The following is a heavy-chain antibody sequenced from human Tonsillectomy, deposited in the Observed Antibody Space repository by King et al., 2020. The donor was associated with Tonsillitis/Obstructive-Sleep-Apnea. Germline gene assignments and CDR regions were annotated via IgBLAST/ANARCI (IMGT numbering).Heavy chain of an antibody. Sequence: QLVQSGAEVKKPGASMKVSCKSSGYTFTGYYMHWVRQAPGQGLEWMGWINLNSGGTNCAQKFQGRVIMTRDTSISTAYMDLSRLRSDDTAVYYCARGGDIVVVPGVGYGMDVWGQGTTVTVFS. D-gene: IGHD2-2*01. CDR3: ARGGDIVVVPGVGYGMDV. V-gene: IGHV1-2*02. J-gene: IGHJ6*02. CDR1: GYTFTGYY. CDR2: INLNSGGT.